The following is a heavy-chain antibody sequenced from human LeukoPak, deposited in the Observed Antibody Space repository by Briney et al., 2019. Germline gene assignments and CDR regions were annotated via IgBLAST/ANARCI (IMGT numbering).Heavy chain of an antibody. CDR3: AREQLRYFDWPDAFDI. V-gene: IGHV1-18*01. CDR2: ISAYNGNT. J-gene: IGHJ3*02. Sequence: ASVKVSCKASGYTFTSYGISWVRQAPGQGLEWMGWISAYNGNTNYAQKLQGRVTMTTDTSTSTAYMELRSLRSDDTAVYYCAREQLRYFDWPDAFDIWGQGTMVTVSS. CDR1: GYTFTSYG. D-gene: IGHD3-9*01.